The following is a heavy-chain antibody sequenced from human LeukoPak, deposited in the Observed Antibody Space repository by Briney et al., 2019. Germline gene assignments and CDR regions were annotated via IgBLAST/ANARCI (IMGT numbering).Heavy chain of an antibody. J-gene: IGHJ4*02. D-gene: IGHD3-22*01. V-gene: IGHV3-23*01. CDR2: ISGSGGST. CDR1: GFTFSSYA. Sequence: PGGSLRLSCAASGFTFSSYAMSWVRQAPGKGLEWVSAISGSGGSTYYADSVKGRFTISRDNSKNTLYLQMSSLRAEDTAVYYCAKLRDYYYDSSGYYSSSYFDYWGQGTLVTVSS. CDR3: AKLRDYYYDSSGYYSSSYFDY.